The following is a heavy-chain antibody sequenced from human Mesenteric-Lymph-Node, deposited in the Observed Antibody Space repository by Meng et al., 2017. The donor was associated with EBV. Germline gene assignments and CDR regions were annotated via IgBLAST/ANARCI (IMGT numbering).Heavy chain of an antibody. CDR3: ARGYCTGAVCYALDY. J-gene: IGHJ4*02. D-gene: IGHD2-8*02. Sequence: QVQLVQSGAEVKKPGASAKVSCKASGYTFTTYTLHWVRQAPGQRLEWMGWINAGNGNSKYSQNFQGRVTITRDTSASTAYMELSSLRSEDTAVYYCARGYCTGAVCYALDYWGQGTLVTVSS. V-gene: IGHV1-3*01. CDR2: INAGNGNS. CDR1: GYTFTTYT.